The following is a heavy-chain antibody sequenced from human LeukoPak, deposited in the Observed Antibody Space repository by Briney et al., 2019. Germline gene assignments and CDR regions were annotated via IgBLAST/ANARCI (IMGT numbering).Heavy chain of an antibody. Sequence: SETLSLTCAVYGGSFSGYYWSWIRQPPGKGLEWIGSIYYSGSTYYNPSLKSRVTISVDTSKNQFSLKLSSVTAADTAVYYCARHRVYSSGWYGGWYFDLWGRGTLVTVSS. V-gene: IGHV4-34*01. CDR1: GGSFSGYY. CDR2: IYYSGST. CDR3: ARHRVYSSGWYGGWYFDL. J-gene: IGHJ2*01. D-gene: IGHD6-19*01.